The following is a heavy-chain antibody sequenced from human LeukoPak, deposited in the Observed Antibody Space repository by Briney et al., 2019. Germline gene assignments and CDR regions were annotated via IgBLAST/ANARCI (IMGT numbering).Heavy chain of an antibody. CDR1: GFTFSSYW. D-gene: IGHD3-9*01. V-gene: IGHV3-7*01. CDR2: IKQDGSEK. Sequence: GGSLRLSCAASGFTFSSYWMSWVRQAPGKGLEWVANIKQDGSEKYYVDSVKGRFTISRDNAKNSLYLQMNSLRAEDTAVYYWAREYYDFLPGYPPSIDYWGQGPLVPVPS. J-gene: IGHJ4*02. CDR3: AREYYDFLPGYPPSIDY.